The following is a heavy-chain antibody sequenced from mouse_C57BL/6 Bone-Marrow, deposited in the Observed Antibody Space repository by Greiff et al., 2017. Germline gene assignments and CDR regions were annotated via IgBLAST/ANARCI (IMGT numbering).Heavy chain of an antibody. CDR2: IDPSDSYT. CDR1: GYTFTSYW. V-gene: IGHV1-59*01. Sequence: VQLQQPGAELVRPGTSVKLSCKASGYTFTSYWMHWVKQRPGQGLEWIGVIDPSDSYTNYNQKFKGKATLTVDTSSSTAYMQLSSLTSENSAVYNGARWRFITTVNYFDYWGQGTTLTVSS. D-gene: IGHD1-1*01. CDR3: ARWRFITTVNYFDY. J-gene: IGHJ2*01.